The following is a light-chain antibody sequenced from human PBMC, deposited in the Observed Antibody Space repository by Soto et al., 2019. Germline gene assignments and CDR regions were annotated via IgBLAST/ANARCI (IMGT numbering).Light chain of an antibody. Sequence: QSVLTQPPSVSGAPGQSVTISCTVTSSDVGDYEHVSWYQQAPGTAPKLIIFDVTNRPSVVPDRFSGSKSGNTPSLTIFGLQAEDEADYYCSLYTSSSTWVFCGGTKLTVL. CDR2: DVT. CDR1: SSDVGDYEH. CDR3: SLYTSSSTWV. V-gene: IGLV2-18*01. J-gene: IGLJ3*02.